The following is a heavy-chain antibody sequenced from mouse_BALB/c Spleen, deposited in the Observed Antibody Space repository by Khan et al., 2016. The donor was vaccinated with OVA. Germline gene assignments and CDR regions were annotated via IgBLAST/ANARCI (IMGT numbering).Heavy chain of an antibody. J-gene: IGHJ3*01. V-gene: IGHV3-2*02. Sequence: VHLQESGPGLVTPSHSLSLTCTVTCYSITSDYAWNWIRQFPGNKLEWMGYISYSGSTSYNPSLKSRISITRDTSKNQFFLQLNSVTTEDTATYYCARGDYDGAWFAYWGQGTLVTVSA. CDR2: ISYSGST. CDR3: ARGDYDGAWFAY. CDR1: CYSITSDYA. D-gene: IGHD2-4*01.